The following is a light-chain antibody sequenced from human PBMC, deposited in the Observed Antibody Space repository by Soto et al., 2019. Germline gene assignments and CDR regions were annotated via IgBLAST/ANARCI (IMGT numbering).Light chain of an antibody. CDR1: QSVSSNF. V-gene: IGKV3-20*01. J-gene: IGKJ4*01. CDR3: QQYDTSPLT. Sequence: EIVLTQSPGTLSLSPGERATLSCRASQSVSSNFLAWYQQKPGQAPRLLIYGASSRATGIPDRFSGSGSGTVFTLTISRLEPEDFAVYYCQQYDTSPLTFGGGTKVDIK. CDR2: GAS.